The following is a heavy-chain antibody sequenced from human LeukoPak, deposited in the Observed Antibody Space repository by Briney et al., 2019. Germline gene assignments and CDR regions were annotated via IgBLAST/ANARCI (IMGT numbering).Heavy chain of an antibody. CDR1: AFTFSSYG. Sequence: GGSLRLSCAASAFTFSSYGMTWVRQAPGKGLEWVSSISGSGGTTYYADSVKGRFTISRDNSKNTLYLQMNSLRAEDTAVYYCARGGYSFLGYWGQGTLVTVSS. J-gene: IGHJ4*02. V-gene: IGHV3-23*01. CDR2: ISGSGGTT. CDR3: ARGGYSFLGY. D-gene: IGHD4-23*01.